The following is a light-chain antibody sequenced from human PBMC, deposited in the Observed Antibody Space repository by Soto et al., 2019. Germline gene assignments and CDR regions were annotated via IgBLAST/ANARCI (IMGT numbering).Light chain of an antibody. CDR2: EDN. CDR1: SGSIASNY. V-gene: IGLV6-57*04. Sequence: NFMLTQPHSVSESPGKTVTISCTRSSGSIASNYVQWYQQRPGSAPTTVIYEDNQRPSEVPDRFSGSTDGSSNSASLTISGLQTEDEADFYCQSYDSSTVVFGGGTKLTVL. CDR3: QSYDSSTVV. J-gene: IGLJ2*01.